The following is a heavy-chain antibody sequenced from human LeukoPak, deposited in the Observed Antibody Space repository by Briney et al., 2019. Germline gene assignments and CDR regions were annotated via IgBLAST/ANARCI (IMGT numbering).Heavy chain of an antibody. V-gene: IGHV3-30-3*01. CDR2: ISYDGSNK. D-gene: IGHD3-10*01. J-gene: IGHJ6*03. Sequence: GGSLRLSCAASGFTFSSYAMHWVRQAPGKGLEWVAVISYDGSNKYYADSVKGRFTISRDNSKNTLYLQMNSLRAEDTAVYYCANGPSTDTMVSMDVWGKGTTVTVSS. CDR1: GFTFSSYA. CDR3: ANGPSTDTMVSMDV.